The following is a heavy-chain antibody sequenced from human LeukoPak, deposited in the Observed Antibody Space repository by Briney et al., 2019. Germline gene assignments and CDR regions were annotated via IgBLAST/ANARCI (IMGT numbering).Heavy chain of an antibody. CDR1: GGTFRSYG. D-gene: IGHD5-18*01. CDR3: ARVSSAMVLYDY. J-gene: IGHJ4*02. CDR2: ISAYNGNT. Sequence: GSSVKVSCKASGGTFRSYGLNWVRQAPGQGLEWMGWISAYNGNTNYAQKLQGRVTMTTDTSTSTAYMELRSLRSDDTAVYYCARVSSAMVLYDYWGQGTLVTVSS. V-gene: IGHV1-18*01.